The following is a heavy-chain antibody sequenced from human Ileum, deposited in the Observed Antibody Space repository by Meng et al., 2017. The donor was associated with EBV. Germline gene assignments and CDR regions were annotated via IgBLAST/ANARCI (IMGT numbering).Heavy chain of an antibody. J-gene: IGHJ4*02. V-gene: IGHV4-61*08. D-gene: IGHD2-21*02. Sequence: QVKLKESGPGLVKPSETLSLTCSVSNGSVSSYGYYWTWIRQPPGKGLEWIGYMSYTGSTNYKSTLKSRVTISVDKSKNQFSLKLSSVTAADTAVYYCARERGGGDRGIQWGQGTLVTVSS. CDR2: MSYTGST. CDR1: NGSVSSYGYY. CDR3: ARERGGGDRGIQ.